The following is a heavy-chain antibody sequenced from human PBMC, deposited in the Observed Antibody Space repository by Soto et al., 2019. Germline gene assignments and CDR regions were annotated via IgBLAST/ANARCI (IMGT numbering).Heavy chain of an antibody. Sequence: GGSLRLSCAASEFTFSSYAMNWVRQAPGKGLEWVSGISGGGGTTYYADSVKGRFTISRDNSKSTLYLQMNSLRPEDTAMYYCAKDQAAAGTISRYFQHWGQGTLVTVSS. CDR3: AKDQAAAGTISRYFQH. D-gene: IGHD6-13*01. CDR2: ISGGGGTT. V-gene: IGHV3-23*01. CDR1: EFTFSSYA. J-gene: IGHJ1*01.